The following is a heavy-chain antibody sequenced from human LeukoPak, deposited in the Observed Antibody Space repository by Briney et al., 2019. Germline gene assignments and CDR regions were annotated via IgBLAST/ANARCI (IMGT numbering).Heavy chain of an antibody. CDR2: ISGSGGST. Sequence: GGSLRLSCAASGFTFSSYAMSWVRQAPGKGLEWVSAISGSGGSTYYADSMKGRFTISRDNSKNTLYLQMNSLRAEDTAVYYCAKARGAGYNYGLDYWGQGTLVTVSS. J-gene: IGHJ4*02. CDR3: AKARGAGYNYGLDY. D-gene: IGHD5-24*01. V-gene: IGHV3-23*01. CDR1: GFTFSSYA.